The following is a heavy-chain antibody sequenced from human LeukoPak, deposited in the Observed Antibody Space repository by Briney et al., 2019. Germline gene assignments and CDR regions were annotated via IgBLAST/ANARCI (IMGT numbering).Heavy chain of an antibody. V-gene: IGHV3-23*01. D-gene: IGHD2-15*01. CDR3: ARDGGIGGTCYSDY. Sequence: GGSLRLSCAASGFTLSSYAMTWVRQPPGKGLEWVSGINSGGSTNYADSVKGRFTISRGNSQNSLYLQMNSLRAEDTAVYYCARDGGIGGTCYSDYWGQGTLVTVSS. CDR1: GFTLSSYA. J-gene: IGHJ4*02. CDR2: INSGGST.